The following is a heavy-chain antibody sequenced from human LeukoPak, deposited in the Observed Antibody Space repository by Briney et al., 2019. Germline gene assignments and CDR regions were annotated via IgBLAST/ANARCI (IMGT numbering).Heavy chain of an antibody. J-gene: IGHJ3*02. CDR2: IYYSGST. D-gene: IGHD2-21*02. CDR1: GGSISSHY. Sequence: SETLSLTCTVSGGSISSHYWSWIRQPPGKGLEWIGYIYYSGSTNYNPSLKSRVTISVDTSKNQFSLKLSSVTAADTAVYYCAGAVVVTPDDAFDIWGQGTMVTVSS. CDR3: AGAVVVTPDDAFDI. V-gene: IGHV4-59*11.